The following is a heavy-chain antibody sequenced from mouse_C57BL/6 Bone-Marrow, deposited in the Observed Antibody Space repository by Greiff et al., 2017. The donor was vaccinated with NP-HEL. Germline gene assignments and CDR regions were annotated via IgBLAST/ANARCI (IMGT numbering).Heavy chain of an antibody. CDR3: TYDYDKVWFAY. V-gene: IGHV6-3*01. CDR2: IRLKSDNYAT. CDR1: GFTFSNYW. D-gene: IGHD2-4*01. J-gene: IGHJ3*01. Sequence: EVKLEESGGGLVQPGGSMKLSCVASGFTFSNYWMNWVRQSPEKGLEWVAQIRLKSDNYATHYAESVKGRFTISRDDSKSRVYLQMNNLRAEDTGIYYCTYDYDKVWFAYWGQGTLVTVSA.